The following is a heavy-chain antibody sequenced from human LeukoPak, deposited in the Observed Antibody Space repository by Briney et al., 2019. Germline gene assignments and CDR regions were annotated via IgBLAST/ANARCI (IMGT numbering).Heavy chain of an antibody. CDR2: ISGSGGST. J-gene: IGHJ4*02. V-gene: IGHV3-23*01. CDR1: GFTFSSYA. CDR3: AKDRLGSGKSQFDS. Sequence: GGSLRLSCAASGFTFSSYAMSWVRRAPGKGLEWVSLISGSGGSTYYADSVKGRFTISRDNSKNTLYLQMNSLRAEDTAVYYCAKDRLGSGKSQFDSWGQGTLVTVSS. D-gene: IGHD3-10*01.